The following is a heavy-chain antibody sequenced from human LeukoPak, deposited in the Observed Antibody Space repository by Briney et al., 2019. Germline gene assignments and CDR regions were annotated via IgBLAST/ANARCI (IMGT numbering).Heavy chain of an antibody. CDR2: INHSGST. CDR1: GGSFSGYY. J-gene: IGHJ4*02. V-gene: IGHV4-34*01. Sequence: SETLSLTCAVYGGSFSGYYWSWIRQPPGKGLEWIGEINHSGSTNYNPSLKSRVTISVDTSKNQFSLKLSSVTAADTAVYYCARGLDRSFDYWGQGTLVTVSS. CDR3: ARGLDRSFDY.